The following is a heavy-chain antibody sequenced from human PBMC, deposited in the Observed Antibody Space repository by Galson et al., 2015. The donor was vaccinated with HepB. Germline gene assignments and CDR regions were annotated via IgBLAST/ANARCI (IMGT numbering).Heavy chain of an antibody. V-gene: IGHV3-64*04. D-gene: IGHD3-10*01. J-gene: IGHJ4*02. Sequence: SLRLSCAASGFTFSSYAMHWVRQAPGKGLEYVSAISSNGGSTYYADSVKGRFTISRDNSKNSLYLQMNSLRAEDTALYYCAKYGYGSGTSFSNWGQGTPVTVSS. CDR3: AKYGYGSGTSFSN. CDR1: GFTFSSYA. CDR2: ISSNGGST.